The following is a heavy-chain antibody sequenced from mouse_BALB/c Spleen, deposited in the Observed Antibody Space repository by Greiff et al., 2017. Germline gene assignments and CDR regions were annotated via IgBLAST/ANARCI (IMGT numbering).Heavy chain of an antibody. J-gene: IGHJ2*01. V-gene: IGHV3-6*02. CDR2: ISYDGSN. Sequence: DVQLQESGPGLVKPSQSLSLTCSVTGYSITSGYYWNWIRQFPGNKLEWMGYISYDGSNNYNPSLKNRISITRDTSKNQFFLKLNSVTTEDTATYYCARMRYDGYYFDYWGQGTTLTVSS. CDR1: GYSITSGYY. CDR3: ARMRYDGYYFDY. D-gene: IGHD2-14*01.